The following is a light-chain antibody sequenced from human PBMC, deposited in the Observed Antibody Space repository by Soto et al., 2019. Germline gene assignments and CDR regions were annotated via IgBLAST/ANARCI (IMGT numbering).Light chain of an antibody. CDR2: AAS. V-gene: IGKV1-17*01. J-gene: IGKJ1*01. CDR3: LQHDTYPRT. CDR1: QDIGND. Sequence: GDRVTIPCRASQDIGNDLAWYQQRPGKAPKRLIYAASHLQSGVPSRFSGGGFATEFTLTINSLQPEDFATYYCLQHDTYPRTFGQGTKVET.